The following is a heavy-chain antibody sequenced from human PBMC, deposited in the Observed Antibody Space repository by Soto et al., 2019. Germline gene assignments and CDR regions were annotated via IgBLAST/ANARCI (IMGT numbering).Heavy chain of an antibody. D-gene: IGHD5-12*01. V-gene: IGHV1-3*01. CDR1: GISYTTYA. J-gene: IGHJ4*02. CDR2: INAGNGDT. Sequence: VQLVQSGAEVKKPGASVRISCTASGISYTTYAIHWVRQAPGQGLEWMGWINAGNGDTRYSQRFQGRVTLTTDTSATTNYMDLSSLRSEDTSIYCCARAISGYVTWGQGTLVTVSS. CDR3: ARAISGYVT.